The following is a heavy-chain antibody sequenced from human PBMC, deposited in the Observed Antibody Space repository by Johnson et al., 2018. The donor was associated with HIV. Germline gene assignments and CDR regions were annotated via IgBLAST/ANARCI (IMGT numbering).Heavy chain of an antibody. D-gene: IGHD6-6*01. CDR3: AKDRRTYSSSADAFDI. J-gene: IGHJ3*02. V-gene: IGHV3-30*02. CDR1: GFTFSSYG. Sequence: QMLLVESGGGVVQPGRSLRLSCAASGFTFSSYGMHRVRQAPGKGLEWVAFIRYDGSNKYYADSVKGRFTISRDNSKNTLYLQMNSLRAEDTAVYYCAKDRRTYSSSADAFDIWGQGTMVTVSS. CDR2: IRYDGSNK.